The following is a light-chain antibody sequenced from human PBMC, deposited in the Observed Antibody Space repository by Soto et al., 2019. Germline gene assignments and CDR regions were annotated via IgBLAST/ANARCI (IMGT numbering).Light chain of an antibody. CDR3: CSYAGSATLYV. Sequence: SALTQPVSVSGSPGQSITISCTGTSSDVGSYNFVSWYQQHPGKAPKLMIYEGSKRPSGVSSRFSGSKSGNTASLTISGLQAEDEADYHCCSYAGSATLYVFGTGTKVTVL. CDR2: EGS. J-gene: IGLJ1*01. CDR1: SSDVGSYNF. V-gene: IGLV2-23*01.